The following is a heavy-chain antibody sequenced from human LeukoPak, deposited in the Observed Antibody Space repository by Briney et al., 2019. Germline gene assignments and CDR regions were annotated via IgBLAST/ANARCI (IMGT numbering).Heavy chain of an antibody. CDR3: AKASSGYSYGPHYYYYYGMDV. D-gene: IGHD5-18*01. V-gene: IGHV3-23*01. J-gene: IGHJ6*02. CDR1: GFTFSSYA. Sequence: PGGSLRLSCAASGFTFSSYAMSWVRQAPGKGLEWVSAISGSGGSTYYADSVKGRFTISRDNSKSTLYLQMNSLRAEDTAVYYCAKASSGYSYGPHYYYYYGMDVWGQGTTVTVSS. CDR2: ISGSGGST.